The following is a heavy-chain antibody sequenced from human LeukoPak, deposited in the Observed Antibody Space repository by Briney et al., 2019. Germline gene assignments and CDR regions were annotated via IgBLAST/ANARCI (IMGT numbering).Heavy chain of an antibody. J-gene: IGHJ4*02. CDR3: AKDCFPAYYDYVWGSYRYTFDY. Sequence: GGSLRLSCAASGFTFSSYGMSWVRQAPGKGLEWVSAISGSGGSTYYADSVKGRFTISRDNSKNTLYLQMNSLRAEDTAVYYCAKDCFPAYYDYVWGSYRYTFDYWGQGTLVTVSS. V-gene: IGHV3-23*01. CDR1: GFTFSSYG. CDR2: ISGSGGST. D-gene: IGHD3-16*02.